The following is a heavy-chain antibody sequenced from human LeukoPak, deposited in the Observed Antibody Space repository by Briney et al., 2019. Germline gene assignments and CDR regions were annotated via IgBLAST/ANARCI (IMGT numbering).Heavy chain of an antibody. CDR1: GFTFDDYA. CDR2: ISGDGIST. D-gene: IGHD6-19*01. V-gene: IGHV3-43*02. J-gene: IGHJ5*02. Sequence: GGSLSLSCPASGFTFDDYAMHWVRQAPGKGLEWVSLISGDGISTYYADSGKGRLTAARDNRNNSLYLEMTSLRTEDTALYFCAKDVRHGIAVVGGEFNLFDPWGQGTLVTVST. CDR3: AKDVRHGIAVVGGEFNLFDP.